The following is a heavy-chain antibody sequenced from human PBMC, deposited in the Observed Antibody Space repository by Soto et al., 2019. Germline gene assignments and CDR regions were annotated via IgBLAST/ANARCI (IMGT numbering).Heavy chain of an antibody. CDR1: GGSISSGGYS. CDR2: IYHSGST. V-gene: IGHV4-30-2*02. CDR3: AGGGNTALAYYFYGMDI. Sequence: PSETLSLTCAVSGGSISSGGYSWSWIRQPPGKGLEWIGYIYHSGSTYYNPSLKSRVTISVDRSKNQFSLKLSSVTAADTAVYYCAGGGNTALAYYFYGMDIWGQGTTVTVSS. D-gene: IGHD5-18*01. J-gene: IGHJ6*02.